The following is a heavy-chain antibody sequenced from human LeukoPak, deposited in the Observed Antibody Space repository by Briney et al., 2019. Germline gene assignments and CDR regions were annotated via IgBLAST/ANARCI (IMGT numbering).Heavy chain of an antibody. CDR2: MNPNSGDT. CDR3: ARDLYGSGSSGFDP. D-gene: IGHD3-10*01. Sequence: EASVKVSCKASGYTLTNHDINWVRQAAGQGLEWMGWMNPNSGDTGYAQKFQDRVTMTRDTSINTVYMELSSLTSDDTAVYYCARDLYGSGSSGFDPWGQGTLVTVSS. CDR1: GYTLTNHD. J-gene: IGHJ5*02. V-gene: IGHV1-8*01.